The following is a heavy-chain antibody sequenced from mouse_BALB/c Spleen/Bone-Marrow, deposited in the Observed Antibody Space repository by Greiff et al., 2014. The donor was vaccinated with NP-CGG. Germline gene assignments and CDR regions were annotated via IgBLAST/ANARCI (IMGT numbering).Heavy chain of an antibody. CDR2: IDPENGDT. Sequence: EVMLVESGAELVRSGASVKLSCTGSGFNIKDFYMHWVKQRPEQGLEWIGWIDPENGDTEYAPKFQGKATLTADASSNTAYLQLSSLTSEDTAVYYCNADTRAMDYWGQGTSVTVSS. J-gene: IGHJ4*01. CDR1: GFNIKDFY. CDR3: NADTRAMDY. V-gene: IGHV14-4*02.